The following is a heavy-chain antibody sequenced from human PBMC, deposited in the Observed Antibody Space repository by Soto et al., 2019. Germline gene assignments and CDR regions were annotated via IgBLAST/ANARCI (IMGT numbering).Heavy chain of an antibody. CDR1: GFTFSSYS. CDR2: ISSSSSTI. V-gene: IGHV3-48*01. D-gene: IGHD1-7*01. Sequence: EVQLVESGGGLVQPGGSLRLSCAASGFTFSSYSMNWVRQAPGKGLEWVSYISSSSSTIYYADSVKGRFTISRDNAKNSLYLQMNSLRAEDTAVYYCARDLEPATGTRTNFDYWGQGTLVTVSS. CDR3: ARDLEPATGTRTNFDY. J-gene: IGHJ4*02.